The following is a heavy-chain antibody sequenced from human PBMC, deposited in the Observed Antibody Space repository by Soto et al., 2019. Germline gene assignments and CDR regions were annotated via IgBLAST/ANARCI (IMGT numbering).Heavy chain of an antibody. CDR3: ARDQDDSSGQGNWFDP. CDR1: GDSVSSNSAA. V-gene: IGHV6-1*01. J-gene: IGHJ5*02. CDR2: TYYRSKWYN. D-gene: IGHD3-22*01. Sequence: SQTLSLTCAISGDSVSSNSAAWNWIRQSPSRGLEWLGRTYYRSKWYNDYAVSVKSRITINPDTSKNQFSLQLNSVTPEDTAVYYCARDQDDSSGQGNWFDPWGQGTLVTVSS.